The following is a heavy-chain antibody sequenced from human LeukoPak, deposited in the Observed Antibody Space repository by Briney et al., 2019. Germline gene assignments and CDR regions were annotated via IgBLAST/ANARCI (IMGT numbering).Heavy chain of an antibody. D-gene: IGHD6-13*01. Sequence: KPSETLSLTCTVSGGSISSYYCSWIRQPAGKGLEWIGRIYTSGSTNYNPSLKSRVTMSVDTSKNQFSLKLSSVTAEDTAVYYCARAFGGSSSWSDYYYYYMDVWGKGTTVTVSS. J-gene: IGHJ6*03. CDR3: ARAFGGSSSWSDYYYYYMDV. CDR2: IYTSGST. CDR1: GGSISSYY. V-gene: IGHV4-4*07.